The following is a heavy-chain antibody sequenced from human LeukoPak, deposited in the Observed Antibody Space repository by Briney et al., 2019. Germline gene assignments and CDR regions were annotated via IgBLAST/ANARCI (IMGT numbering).Heavy chain of an antibody. CDR1: GGSISSYY. Sequence: PPETLSLTCTVSGGSISSYYWSWIRQPPGKGREWIVYIYYSGSTNYNPSLKSRVTISVDTSKNQFSLKLSSVTAADTAVYYCARDRYGYYQYYYYGMDVWGQGTTVTVSS. CDR3: ARDRYGYYQYYYYGMDV. D-gene: IGHD4-17*01. CDR2: IYYSGST. V-gene: IGHV4-59*12. J-gene: IGHJ6*02.